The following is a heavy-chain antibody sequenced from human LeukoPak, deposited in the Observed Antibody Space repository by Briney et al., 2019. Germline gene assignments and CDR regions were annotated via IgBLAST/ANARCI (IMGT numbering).Heavy chain of an antibody. CDR2: ISGSGGST. CDR3: AKDKGRVDILTGSPSYCYYYGMDV. D-gene: IGHD3-9*01. V-gene: IGHV3-23*01. CDR1: GFTFSSYA. Sequence: AGGSLRLSCAASGFTFSSYAMSWVRQAPGKGLEWVSAISGSGGSTYYADSVKGRFTISRDNSKNTLYLQMNSLRAEDTAVYYCAKDKGRVDILTGSPSYCYYYGMDVWGQGTTVTVSS. J-gene: IGHJ6*02.